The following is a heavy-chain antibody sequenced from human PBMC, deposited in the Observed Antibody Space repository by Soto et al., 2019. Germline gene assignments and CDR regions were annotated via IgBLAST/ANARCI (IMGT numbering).Heavy chain of an antibody. CDR2: IYWDDDK. Sequence: QITLKESGPTLVKPTQTLTLTCTFSGFSLTTSGVGVGWIRQPPGKALEWLALIYWDDDKRYSPSLKSRLTITKDASKNQVVLTMTNMDPVDTSSYYCAHRGSAFDYWGQGTLVTVSS. J-gene: IGHJ4*02. CDR1: GFSLTTSGVG. D-gene: IGHD3-10*01. V-gene: IGHV2-5*02. CDR3: AHRGSAFDY.